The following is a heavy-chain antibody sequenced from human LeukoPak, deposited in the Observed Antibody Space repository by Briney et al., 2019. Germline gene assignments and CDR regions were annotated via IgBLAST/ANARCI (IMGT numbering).Heavy chain of an antibody. J-gene: IGHJ4*02. V-gene: IGHV3-48*03. Sequence: PGGSLRLSCAASGFTFSNYEMNWVRQAPGKGLEWVSYISSSGSTIYYADSVKGRFTISRDNAKNSLYLQMNSLRAEDTAVYYCARSMITFGGVIVPFDYWGQGTLVTVSS. CDR1: GFTFSNYE. CDR2: ISSSGSTI. CDR3: ARSMITFGGVIVPFDY. D-gene: IGHD3-16*02.